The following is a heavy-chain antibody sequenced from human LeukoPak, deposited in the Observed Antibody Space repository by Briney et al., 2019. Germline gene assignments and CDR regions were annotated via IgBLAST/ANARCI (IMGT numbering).Heavy chain of an antibody. CDR1: GFTFSSYW. D-gene: IGHD5-12*01. J-gene: IGHJ4*02. V-gene: IGHV3-74*01. Sequence: GGSLRLSWAASGFTFSSYWMHWVRQAPGKGLVWVSRINSDGSSTSYADSVKGRFTISRDNAKNSLYLQMNSLRAEDTAVYYCARDETPTNGYDSYDFWGQGTLVTVST. CDR3: ARDETPTNGYDSYDF. CDR2: INSDGSST.